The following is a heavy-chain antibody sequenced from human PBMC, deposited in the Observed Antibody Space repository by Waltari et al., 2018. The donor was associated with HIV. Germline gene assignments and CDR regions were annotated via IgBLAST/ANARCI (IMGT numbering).Heavy chain of an antibody. CDR2: INPNSGGT. D-gene: IGHD3-22*01. J-gene: IGHJ4*02. CDR1: GYPFTGYY. Sequence: QVQLVQSGAEVTKPGASVKVSCKASGYPFTGYYMHWVRQAPGQGLEWMGWINPNSGGTNYAQKFQGRVTMTRDTSITTAYMEVSRLRSDDTAVYYCARVPYYYDTSAYPDYWGQGTLVTVPS. CDR3: ARVPYYYDTSAYPDY. V-gene: IGHV1-2*02.